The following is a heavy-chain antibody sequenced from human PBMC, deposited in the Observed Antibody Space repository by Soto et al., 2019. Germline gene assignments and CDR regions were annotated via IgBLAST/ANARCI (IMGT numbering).Heavy chain of an antibody. CDR2: ISSSSSTI. CDR1: GFTFSSNS. CDR3: ARVIWSGHLTSDL. Sequence: EVQVLESGGGLVQPGGSLRLSCAASGFTFSSNSMNWVRQAPGKGLEWISYISSSSSTIYADSVKGRFTISRDNAKNSLYLQMNSQRDADTAVYYCARVIWSGHLTSDLWGQGTLVTVSS. V-gene: IGHV3-48*02. J-gene: IGHJ5*02. D-gene: IGHD3-3*01.